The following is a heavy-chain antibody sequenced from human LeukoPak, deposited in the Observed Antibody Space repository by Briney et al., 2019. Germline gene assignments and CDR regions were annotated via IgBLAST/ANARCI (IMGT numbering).Heavy chain of an antibody. CDR2: MNPNSGNT. V-gene: IGHV1-8*03. J-gene: IGHJ6*03. CDR3: ARGESSGWYLYYYYYMDV. CDR1: GYTFTSYD. Sequence: ASVKVSCKASGYTFTSYDINWVRQATGQGLEWMGWMNPNSGNTGYAQKFQGRVTITRNTSISTAYMELSSLRSEDTAMYYCARGESSGWYLYYYYYMDVWGKGTTVTISS. D-gene: IGHD6-19*01.